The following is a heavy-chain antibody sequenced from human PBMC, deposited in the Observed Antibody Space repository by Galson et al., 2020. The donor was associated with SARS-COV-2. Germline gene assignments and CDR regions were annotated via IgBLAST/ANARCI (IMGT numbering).Heavy chain of an antibody. CDR1: GGSISSSSYY. V-gene: IGHV4-39*07. D-gene: IGHD4-4*01. Sequence: SQTLSLTCTVSGGSISSSSYYWGWIRQPPGKGLEWIGSIYYSGSTYYNPSLKSRVTISVDTSKNQFSLKLSSVTAADTAVYYCAREETTVTTFWLGYFDLWGRGTLVTVSS. CDR2: IYYSGST. CDR3: AREETTVTTFWLGYFDL. J-gene: IGHJ2*01.